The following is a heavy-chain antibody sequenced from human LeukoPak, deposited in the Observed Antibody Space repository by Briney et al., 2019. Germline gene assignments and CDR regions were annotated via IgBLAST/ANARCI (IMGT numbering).Heavy chain of an antibody. D-gene: IGHD2-21*02. Sequence: GGSLRLSCAASGFTFSSYSMNWVRQAPGKGLEWLSYISSSSSTIYYADSVKGRFTISRDNAKNSLYLQMNSLRAEDTAVYYCAKDAPCGGDCDYFDYWGQGTLVTVSS. CDR2: ISSSSSTI. V-gene: IGHV3-48*01. CDR1: GFTFSSYS. J-gene: IGHJ4*02. CDR3: AKDAPCGGDCDYFDY.